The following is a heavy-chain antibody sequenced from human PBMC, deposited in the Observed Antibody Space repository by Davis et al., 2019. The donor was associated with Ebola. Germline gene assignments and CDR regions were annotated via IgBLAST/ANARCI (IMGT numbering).Heavy chain of an antibody. V-gene: IGHV5-51*01. Sequence: GESLKISCQGSGYTFRGYWIDWVRQMPGKGLEWMGIIYPDDSTITYSPTFQGQVTISVDKSISTAYLEWSSLKASDTAMYYCASEYSGWGQGTLVTVSS. J-gene: IGHJ4*02. CDR3: ASEYSG. CDR1: GYTFRGYW. D-gene: IGHD2/OR15-2a*01. CDR2: IYPDDSTI.